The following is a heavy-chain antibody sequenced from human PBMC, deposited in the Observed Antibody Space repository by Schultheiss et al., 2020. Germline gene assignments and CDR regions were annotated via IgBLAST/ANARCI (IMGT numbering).Heavy chain of an antibody. CDR3: AKDQEDSSCGY. D-gene: IGHD6-13*01. CDR1: GFTFSSYG. V-gene: IGHV3-30*02. J-gene: IGHJ4*02. CDR2: IWYDGSNK. Sequence: GGSLRLSCAASGFTFSSYGMHWVRQAPGKGLEWVAVIWYDGSNKYYADSVKGRFTISRDNSKNTVYLQMNSLRGEDTAVYYCAKDQEDSSCGYWGQGTQVTVSS.